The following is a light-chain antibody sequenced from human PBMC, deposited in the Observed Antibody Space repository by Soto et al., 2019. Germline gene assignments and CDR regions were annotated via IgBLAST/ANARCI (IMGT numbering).Light chain of an antibody. Sequence: QSALTQPASVSGSPGQTITISCTGTSSDIGGDNAVSWYQHHPGKAPKLIIYEVTHRPSGVSDRCSASKSGNTASLTISALQAEDEADYYCNSFRVSHLYVSGSGTK. J-gene: IGLJ1*01. V-gene: IGLV2-14*01. CDR3: NSFRVSHLYV. CDR1: SSDIGGDNA. CDR2: EVT.